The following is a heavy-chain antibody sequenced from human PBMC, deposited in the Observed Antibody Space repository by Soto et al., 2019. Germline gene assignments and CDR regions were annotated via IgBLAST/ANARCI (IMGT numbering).Heavy chain of an antibody. Sequence: GASAKVSCKASGYTFTSKAISWARQAPGQGLEWMGWISAYNGNTNYAQRLQGRVTMTTDTSTSTAYMELRSLRSDDTAVYYFARVACYDRFLYYGMGVWGQGTTVTVSS. J-gene: IGHJ6*02. CDR1: GYTFTSKA. CDR3: ARVACYDRFLYYGMGV. CDR2: ISAYNGNT. V-gene: IGHV1-18*01. D-gene: IGHD3-22*01.